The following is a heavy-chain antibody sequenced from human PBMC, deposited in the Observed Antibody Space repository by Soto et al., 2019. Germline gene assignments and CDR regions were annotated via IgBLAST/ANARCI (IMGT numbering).Heavy chain of an antibody. Sequence: GGSLRLSCAASGFTFSTYGMHWVRQAPGKGLEWVAVISYDGNNKYYADSVKGRFTISRDNSKNTLYLQMSSLRAEDTAVHYCAKSVYDWNDEFFDYWGQGTLVTVSS. J-gene: IGHJ4*02. CDR1: GFTFSTYG. CDR3: AKSVYDWNDEFFDY. D-gene: IGHD1-1*01. CDR2: ISYDGNNK. V-gene: IGHV3-30*18.